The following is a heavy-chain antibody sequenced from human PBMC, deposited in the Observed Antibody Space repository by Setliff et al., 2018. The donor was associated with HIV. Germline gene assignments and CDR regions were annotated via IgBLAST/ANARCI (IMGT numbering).Heavy chain of an antibody. CDR2: IFPNDEK. J-gene: IGHJ4*02. V-gene: IGHV2-26*01. CDR1: GFSLSNTRMG. Sequence: ETLTLTCTVSGFSLSNTRMGVSWIRQPPGKAREWLAHIFPNDEKSYSASLKSRVTISEDTSKSQVVLTMTNMDPLDTATYFCARYNFRSGYWDYFDYWGQGTQVTVSS. D-gene: IGHD3-3*01. CDR3: ARYNFRSGYWDYFDY.